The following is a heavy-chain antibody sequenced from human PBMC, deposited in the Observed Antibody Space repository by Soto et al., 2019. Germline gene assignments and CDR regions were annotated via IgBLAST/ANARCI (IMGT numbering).Heavy chain of an antibody. J-gene: IGHJ6*02. CDR3: ARGWVGSGSYYKGYYYGMDV. Sequence: ETLSLTCTVSGGSISSYYWSWIRQPAGKGLEWIGRIYTSGSTNYNPSLKSRVTMSVDTSKNQFSLKLSSVTAADTAVYYCARGWVGSGSYYKGYYYGMDVWGQGTTVTVSS. D-gene: IGHD3-10*01. CDR1: GGSISSYY. CDR2: IYTSGST. V-gene: IGHV4-4*07.